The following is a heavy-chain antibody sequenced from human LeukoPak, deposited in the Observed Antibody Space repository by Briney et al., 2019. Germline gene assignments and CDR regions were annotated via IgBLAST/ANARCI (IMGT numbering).Heavy chain of an antibody. CDR2: IWHDGSKT. CDR1: GFTFSTYG. Sequence: GGSLRLSCAASGFTFSTYGMHWVRQAPGKGLDRVAVIWHDGSKTYYADSVKGRFTISRDNSKNTLYLQMNSLRAEDTAVFYCVRGSPNSGSQYGYWGQGTLVTVSS. J-gene: IGHJ4*02. V-gene: IGHV3-33*01. D-gene: IGHD1-26*01. CDR3: VRGSPNSGSQYGY.